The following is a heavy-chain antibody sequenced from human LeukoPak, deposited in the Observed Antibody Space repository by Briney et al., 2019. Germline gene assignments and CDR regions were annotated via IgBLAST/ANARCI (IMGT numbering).Heavy chain of an antibody. Sequence: GGSLRLSCAASGFTFSTYAMSWVRQAPGKGLEWVSAITGSADRTHYADSVKGRFTISRDNSKNIVYLQMNSLRAKDTAVYFCARPQVVVLDPFDYWGQGTLVTVSS. D-gene: IGHD3-10*01. V-gene: IGHV3-23*01. J-gene: IGHJ4*02. CDR1: GFTFSTYA. CDR3: ARPQVVVLDPFDY. CDR2: ITGSADRT.